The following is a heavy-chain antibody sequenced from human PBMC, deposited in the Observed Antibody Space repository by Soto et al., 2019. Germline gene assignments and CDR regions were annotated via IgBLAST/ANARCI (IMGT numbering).Heavy chain of an antibody. D-gene: IGHD2-2*02. CDR1: GYTFTGYY. CDR3: ARGLDCSSTSCYMGWFDP. CDR2: INPNSGGT. Sequence: ASVKVSCKASGYTFTGYYMHWVRQAPGQGLEWMGWINPNSGGTNYAQKFQGWVTMTRDTSISTAYMELSRLRSDDTAVYYCARGLDCSSTSCYMGWFDPWGQGTLVTVSS. J-gene: IGHJ5*02. V-gene: IGHV1-2*04.